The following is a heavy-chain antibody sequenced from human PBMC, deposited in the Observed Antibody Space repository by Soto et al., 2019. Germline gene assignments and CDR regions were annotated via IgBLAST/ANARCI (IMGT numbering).Heavy chain of an antibody. CDR2: IYYSGST. CDR3: ARGTYVSRDGYNWAVTDFDY. J-gene: IGHJ4*02. D-gene: IGHD5-12*01. V-gene: IGHV4-59*01. Sequence: SETLSLTCTVSGGSISSYYWSWIRQPPGKGLEWIGYIYYSGSTNYNPSLKSRVTISVDTSKNQFSLKLSSVTAADTAVYYCARGTYVSRDGYNWAVTDFDYWGQGTLVTVSS. CDR1: GGSISSYY.